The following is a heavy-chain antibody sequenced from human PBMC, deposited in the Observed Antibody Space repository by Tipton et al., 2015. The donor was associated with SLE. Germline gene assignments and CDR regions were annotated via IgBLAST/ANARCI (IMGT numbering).Heavy chain of an antibody. CDR3: ARTLPYCGGDCYSPLDY. D-gene: IGHD2-21*01. J-gene: IGHJ4*02. CDR2: INWNGGST. V-gene: IGHV3-20*03. Sequence: SWIRQPPGKGLEWVSGINWNGGSTGYADSVKGRFTISRDNAKNSLYLQMNSLRAEDTALYYCARTLPYCGGDCYSPLDYWGQGMLVTVSS.